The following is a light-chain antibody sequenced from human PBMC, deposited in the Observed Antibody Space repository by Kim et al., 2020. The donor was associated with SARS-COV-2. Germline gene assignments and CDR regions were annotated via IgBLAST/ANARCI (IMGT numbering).Light chain of an antibody. CDR3: QQYGTSPL. V-gene: IGKV3-20*01. J-gene: IGKJ5*01. CDR1: ESLSSSC. CDR2: GVS. Sequence: EIELTQSPGTLSLSPGETATLSCRPSESLSSSCLAWYQHRPGQAPRLLIYGVSNRATGIPDRFSGSGSGTDFALTISRVHPEDFAVYYCQQYGTSPLFGQGTRLEIK.